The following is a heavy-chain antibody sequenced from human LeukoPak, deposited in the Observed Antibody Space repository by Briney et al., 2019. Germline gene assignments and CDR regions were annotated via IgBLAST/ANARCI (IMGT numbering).Heavy chain of an antibody. CDR3: ASYKSGSHDAFDI. V-gene: IGHV3-20*04. CDR2: INWNGGST. J-gene: IGHJ3*02. D-gene: IGHD1-26*01. CDR1: GFTFDDCG. Sequence: GGSLRLSCAASGFTFDDCGMSWVRQAPGKGLEWVSGINWNGGSTGYADSVKGRFTISRDNAKNSLYLQMNSLRAEDTALYYCASYKSGSHDAFDIWGQGTMSPSLQ.